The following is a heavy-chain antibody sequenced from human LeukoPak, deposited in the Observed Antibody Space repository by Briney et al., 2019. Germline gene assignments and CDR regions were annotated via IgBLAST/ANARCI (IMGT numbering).Heavy chain of an antibody. Sequence: PGGSLRLSCAVSGFTFSSFWMHWVRQAPGKGLVWVSHINSDESTTNYADSVRGRFTISRDNAKNSLYLQMNSLRAEDTAVYYCAREESGSYDYWGQGTLVTVSS. CDR2: INSDESTT. J-gene: IGHJ4*02. V-gene: IGHV3-74*01. CDR1: GFTFSSFW. CDR3: AREESGSYDY. D-gene: IGHD1-26*01.